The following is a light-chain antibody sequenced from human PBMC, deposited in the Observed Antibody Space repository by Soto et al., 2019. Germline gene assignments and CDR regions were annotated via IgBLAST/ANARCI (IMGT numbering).Light chain of an antibody. CDR2: DVS. Sequence: QSALTQPASVSGSPGQSITISCTGTSRDVGSYNYVSWYQHHPGKAPKLMIYDVSNRPSGVSNRFSGSKSGNTASLTISGLQDEDEADYYCSSYTTTSTHVVFGGGTKLTVL. CDR1: SRDVGSYNY. J-gene: IGLJ2*01. V-gene: IGLV2-14*03. CDR3: SSYTTTSTHVV.